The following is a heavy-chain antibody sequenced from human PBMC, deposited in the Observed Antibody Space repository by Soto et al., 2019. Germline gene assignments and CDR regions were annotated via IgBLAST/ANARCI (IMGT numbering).Heavy chain of an antibody. CDR2: ISAYNGNT. D-gene: IGHD1-7*01. Sequence: ASVKVSCKASGYTVTSYGISWVRQAPGQGLEWMGWISAYNGNTNYAQKLQGRVTMTTDTSTSTAYMELRSLRSDDTDVYYCASMITGTTYYYGMDVWGKGTTVTVSS. CDR1: GYTVTSYG. J-gene: IGHJ6*04. V-gene: IGHV1-18*01. CDR3: ASMITGTTYYYGMDV.